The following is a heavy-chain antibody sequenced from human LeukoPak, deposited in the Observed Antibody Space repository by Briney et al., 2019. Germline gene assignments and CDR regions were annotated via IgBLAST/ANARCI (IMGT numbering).Heavy chain of an antibody. V-gene: IGHV4-59*01. Sequence: PSETLSLTCTVSDGSISSYYWSWIRQPPGKGLEWIGYIYYSGSTNYNPSLKSRVTISVDTSKNQFSLKLSSVTAADTAVYYCARAVAGNWFDPWGQGTLVTVSS. J-gene: IGHJ5*02. D-gene: IGHD6-19*01. CDR2: IYYSGST. CDR1: DGSISSYY. CDR3: ARAVAGNWFDP.